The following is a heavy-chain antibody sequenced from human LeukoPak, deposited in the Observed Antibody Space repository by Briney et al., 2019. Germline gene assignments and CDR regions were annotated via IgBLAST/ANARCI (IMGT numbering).Heavy chain of an antibody. D-gene: IGHD4-17*01. V-gene: IGHV4-59*11. CDR1: TDSFSSHY. CDR3: ARDVVTVTKGFDI. J-gene: IGHJ3*02. CDR2: ISYIGST. Sequence: SETLSLTCAVSTDSFSSHYWTWIRQPPGKGLEWIGYISYIGSTNYKPSLKSRVTISIDTSKNQFSLRLSSVTAADTAVYYCARDVVTVTKGFDIWGQGKMVSVSS.